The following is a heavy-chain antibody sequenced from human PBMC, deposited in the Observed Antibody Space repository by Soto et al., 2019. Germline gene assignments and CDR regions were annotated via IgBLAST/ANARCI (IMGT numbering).Heavy chain of an antibody. CDR3: AKDGIQLWPRYYFDF. CDR1: GYSFTNYS. V-gene: IGHV1-46*01. Sequence: HVQLVQSEAEVKKPGASMQVSCKASGYSFTNYSMHWVRQVPGQGPEWMGKINPTSGSTSYAQKFKDKVTMTRDMSSNTLYIQLSSLTSEDTAVYYCAKDGIQLWPRYYFDFWGQGTLVIVSS. J-gene: IGHJ4*02. CDR2: INPTSGST. D-gene: IGHD5-18*01.